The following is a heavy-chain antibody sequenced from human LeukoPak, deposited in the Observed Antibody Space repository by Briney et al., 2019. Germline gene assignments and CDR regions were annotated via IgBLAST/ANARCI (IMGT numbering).Heavy chain of an antibody. Sequence: GGSLRLSCAASGFTFNTYNMNWVRQAPGKGLEWVSSISSSSSYIYYADSVKGRFTISRDNAKNSLYLQMNSLRAEDTAVYYCARADQGPLDYWGQGTLVTVSS. CDR3: ARADQGPLDY. CDR1: GFTFNTYN. CDR2: ISSSSSYI. D-gene: IGHD2-2*01. J-gene: IGHJ4*02. V-gene: IGHV3-21*01.